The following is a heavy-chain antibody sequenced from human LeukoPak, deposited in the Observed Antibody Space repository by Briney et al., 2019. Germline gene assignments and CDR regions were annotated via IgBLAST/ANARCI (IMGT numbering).Heavy chain of an antibody. Sequence: SETLSLTCSVSGGSITSYYWSWIRQPPGKGLEWIGYISDGGSTNYNPSLKSRVSISVDTSKNQFSLKLSSVTAADTAVYYCARGLGTSWDNWFDPWGQGTLVTVSS. CDR2: ISDGGST. CDR1: GGSITSYY. CDR3: ARGLGTSWDNWFDP. V-gene: IGHV4-59*12. J-gene: IGHJ5*02. D-gene: IGHD2-2*01.